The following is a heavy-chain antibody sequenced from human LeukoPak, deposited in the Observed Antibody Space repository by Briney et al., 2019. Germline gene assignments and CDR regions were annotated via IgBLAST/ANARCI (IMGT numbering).Heavy chain of an antibody. D-gene: IGHD2-15*01. Sequence: SQTLSLTCDVSGDSVSSDSAAWNWIRQSPSRGLEWLGRTYYRSKWYNDYAVSVISRITINPDPPKNQFSLQLRSVTPEDTAVYYCARGSQLLHYFDYWGQGTLVTVSS. CDR3: ARGSQLLHYFDY. CDR1: GDSVSSDSAA. CDR2: TYYRSKWYN. V-gene: IGHV6-1*01. J-gene: IGHJ4*02.